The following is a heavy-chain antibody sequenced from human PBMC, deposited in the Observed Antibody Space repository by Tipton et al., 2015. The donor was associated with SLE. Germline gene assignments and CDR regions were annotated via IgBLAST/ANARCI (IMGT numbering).Heavy chain of an antibody. CDR1: GYSFTSYA. CDR2: INTHTGNPMWNP. D-gene: IGHD6-13*01. Sequence: QLVQSGAEVKKPGASVKVSCKASGYSFTSYAMNWVRQAPGQGLEWMGWINTHTGNPMWNPMSAQGFTGRFVFSLDTSVTTAYLQISSLKAEDPAVYYCARAQAASVRIAAGRPGTSYYYGMDVWGQGTTVTVSS. CDR3: ARAQAASVRIAAGRPGTSYYYGMDV. V-gene: IGHV7-4-1*02. J-gene: IGHJ6*02.